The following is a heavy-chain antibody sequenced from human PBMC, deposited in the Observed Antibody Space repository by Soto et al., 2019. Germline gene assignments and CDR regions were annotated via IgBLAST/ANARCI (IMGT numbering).Heavy chain of an antibody. Sequence: SETLSLTCTVSGASISGFYWSWIRKSAGKGLEWIGRIYATGTTDYNPSLKSRVMMSVDTSKKQFSLKLRSVTAADTAVDYCANGYCSGTSCYTVHYNWFDPWGQGTLVTVSS. J-gene: IGHJ5*02. V-gene: IGHV4-4*07. CDR1: GASISGFY. CDR2: IYATGTT. D-gene: IGHD2-2*02. CDR3: ANGYCSGTSCYTVHYNWFDP.